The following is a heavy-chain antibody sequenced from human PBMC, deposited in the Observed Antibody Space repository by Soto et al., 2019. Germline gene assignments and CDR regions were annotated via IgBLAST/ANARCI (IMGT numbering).Heavy chain of an antibody. V-gene: IGHV3-23*01. Sequence: GGSLRLSCAASGFTFSSYAMSWVRQAPGKGLEWVSAISASGGTTYYADSVKGRFTISRDNSKNTLYLQMNSLRAEDTAVYYCAKPYQLLFSWFDPWGQGTLVTVSS. CDR3: AKPYQLLFSWFDP. J-gene: IGHJ5*02. CDR1: GFTFSSYA. D-gene: IGHD2-2*01. CDR2: ISASGGTT.